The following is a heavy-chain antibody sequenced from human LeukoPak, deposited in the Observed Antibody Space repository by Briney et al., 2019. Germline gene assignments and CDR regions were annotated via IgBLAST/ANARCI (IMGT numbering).Heavy chain of an antibody. CDR2: ISYDGSNK. J-gene: IGHJ4*02. CDR1: GFTFSRYG. V-gene: IGHV3-30*18. CDR3: AKEKWELTTPSFDY. Sequence: GGSLRLSCAASGFTFSRYGMHWVRQAPGKGLEWVAVISYDGSNKYYADSVKGRFTISRDNSKNTLYLQMNSLRAEDTAVYYCAKEKWELTTPSFDYWGQGTLVTVSS. D-gene: IGHD1-26*01.